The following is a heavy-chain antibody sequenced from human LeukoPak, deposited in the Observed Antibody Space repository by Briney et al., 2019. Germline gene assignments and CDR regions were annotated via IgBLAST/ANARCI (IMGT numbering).Heavy chain of an antibody. CDR2: IYPGDSDT. D-gene: IGHD6-13*01. J-gene: IGHJ4*02. V-gene: IGHV5-51*01. CDR1: GYSFTTYW. Sequence: GESLKISCKGSGYSFTTYWIGWVRQMPGKGLEYMGIIYPGDSDTRYSPSFQGQVTISTDKSISTAYLQWSSLKAPDTAMYYCATLYSSTWPIYWGQGTLVTVSS. CDR3: ATLYSSTWPIY.